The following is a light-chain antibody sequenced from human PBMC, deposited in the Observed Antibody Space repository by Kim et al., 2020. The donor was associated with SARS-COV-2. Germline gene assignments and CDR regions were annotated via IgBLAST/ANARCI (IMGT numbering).Light chain of an antibody. CDR3: QQYYSTPWT. Sequence: ASVGERVTITCRASQGISNSLAWYQQKPGKAPKLLLYAASRLESGVPSRFSGSGSGTDYTLTISSLQPEDFATYYCQQYYSTPWTFGQGTKVDIK. CDR1: QGISNS. J-gene: IGKJ1*01. V-gene: IGKV1-NL1*01. CDR2: AAS.